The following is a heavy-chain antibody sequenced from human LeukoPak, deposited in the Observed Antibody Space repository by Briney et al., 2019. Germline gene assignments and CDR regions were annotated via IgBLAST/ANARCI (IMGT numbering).Heavy chain of an antibody. CDR2: IYYSGST. CDR3: ANPPTVTSFHY. D-gene: IGHD4-11*01. Sequence: SETLSLTCTVSGGSISSYYWSWIRQPPGKGLEWIGYIYYSGSTNYNPSLKSRVTISVDTSKNQFSLKLRSVTAADTAIYYCANPPTVTSFHYWGQGTLVTVSS. CDR1: GGSISSYY. V-gene: IGHV4-59*12. J-gene: IGHJ4*02.